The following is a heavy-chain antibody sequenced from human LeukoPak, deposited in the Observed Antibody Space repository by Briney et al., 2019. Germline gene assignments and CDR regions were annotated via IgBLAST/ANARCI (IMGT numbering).Heavy chain of an antibody. CDR2: IYHSGST. D-gene: IGHD3-10*01. Sequence: PSETLSLTCAVSGGSISSSNWWSWVRQPPGKGLEWIGEIYHSGSTNYNPSLKSRVTISVDKSKNQFSLKLSSVTAADTAVYYCARAGGPFYYGSGSYYNPSYYFDYWGQGTLVTVSS. CDR3: ARAGGPFYYGSGSYYNPSYYFDY. CDR1: GGSISSSNW. J-gene: IGHJ4*02. V-gene: IGHV4-4*02.